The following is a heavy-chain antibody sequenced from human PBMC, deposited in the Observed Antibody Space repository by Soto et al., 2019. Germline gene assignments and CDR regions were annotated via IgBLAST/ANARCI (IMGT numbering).Heavy chain of an antibody. D-gene: IGHD3-10*02. CDR3: AKDLLYGVNNGLRYYYYGMDV. V-gene: IGHV3-23*01. J-gene: IGHJ6*02. CDR1: GFTFSSYA. CDR2: ISGSGGST. Sequence: EVQLLESGGGLVQPGGSLRLSCAASGFTFSSYAMSWFRQAPGKGLEWVSAISGSGGSTYYADSVKGRFTISRDNSKNTLYLQMNSLRAEDTAVYYCAKDLLYGVNNGLRYYYYGMDVWGQGTTVTVSS.